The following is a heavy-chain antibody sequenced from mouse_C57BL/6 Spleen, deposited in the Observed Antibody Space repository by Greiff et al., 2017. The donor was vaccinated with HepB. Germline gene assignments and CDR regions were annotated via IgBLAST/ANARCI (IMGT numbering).Heavy chain of an antibody. V-gene: IGHV1-66*01. D-gene: IGHD2-10*01. CDR3: ARSYYGNYGFAY. CDR2: IYPGSGNT. CDR1: GYSFTSYY. J-gene: IGHJ3*01. Sequence: QVQLKQSGPELVKPGASVKISCKASGYSFTSYYIHWVKQRPGQGLEWIGWIYPGSGNTKYNEKFKGKATLTADTSSSTAYMQLSSLTSEDSAVYYCARSYYGNYGFAYWGQGTLVTVSA.